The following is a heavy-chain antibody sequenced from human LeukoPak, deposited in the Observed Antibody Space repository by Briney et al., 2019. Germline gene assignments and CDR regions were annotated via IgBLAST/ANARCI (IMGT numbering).Heavy chain of an antibody. CDR2: ISSSSSYI. Sequence: GGSLRLSCAASGFTFSSYSMNWVRQAPGKGLEWVSSISSSSSYIYYADSVKDRFTISRDNAKNSLYLQMNSLRAEDTAVYYCARADRLGAALLASFDYWGQGTLVTVSS. D-gene: IGHD3-16*01. V-gene: IGHV3-21*01. CDR3: ARADRLGAALLASFDY. CDR1: GFTFSSYS. J-gene: IGHJ4*02.